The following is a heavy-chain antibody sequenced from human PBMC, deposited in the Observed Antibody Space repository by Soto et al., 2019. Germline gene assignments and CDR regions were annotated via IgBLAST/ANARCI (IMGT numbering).Heavy chain of an antibody. CDR1: GGTFSSYT. Sequence: SVKVSCKASGGTFSSYTISWVRQAPGQGLEWMGRIIPILGIANYAQKFQGRVTITADKSTSTAYMELSSLRSEDTAVYYCARDNPEYSGYGRIFYFDYWGQGTLVTVSS. CDR3: ARDNPEYSGYGRIFYFDY. J-gene: IGHJ4*02. CDR2: IIPILGIA. D-gene: IGHD5-12*01. V-gene: IGHV1-69*04.